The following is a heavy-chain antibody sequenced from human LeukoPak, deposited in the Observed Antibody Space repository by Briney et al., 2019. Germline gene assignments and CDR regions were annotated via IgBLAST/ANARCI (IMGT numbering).Heavy chain of an antibody. V-gene: IGHV1-18*01. CDR2: ISIYNGNT. CDR1: GYTFTSYG. Sequence: ASVRVSFKASGYTFTSYGISWVRQAPGQGREWMGWISIYNGNTNFTQKLQGRVTMTTDTSTSTAYMHLRSLRSDDTAVYYCARDQAATNTQVRFCLDWGQGTLVTVSS. CDR3: ARDQAATNTQVRFCLD. J-gene: IGHJ4*02. D-gene: IGHD3-9*01.